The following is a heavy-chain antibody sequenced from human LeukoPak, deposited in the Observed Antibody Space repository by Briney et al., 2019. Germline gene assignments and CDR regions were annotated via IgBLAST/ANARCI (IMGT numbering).Heavy chain of an antibody. V-gene: IGHV3-21*01. D-gene: IGHD5-12*01. CDR1: GFTFSSYS. CDR2: ISSSSSYM. Sequence: GGSLRLSCAASGFTFSSYSMNWVRQAPGKGLEWVSSISSSSSYMYYADSVKGRFTISRDNAKNSLYLQMNSLRAEDTAVYYCARGSGYDPTDYWGQGTLVTVSS. CDR3: ARGSGYDPTDY. J-gene: IGHJ4*02.